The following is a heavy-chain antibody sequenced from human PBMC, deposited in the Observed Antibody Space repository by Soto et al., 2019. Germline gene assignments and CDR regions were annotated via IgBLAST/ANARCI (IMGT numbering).Heavy chain of an antibody. CDR1: GYTFTSYY. V-gene: IGHV1-46*01. Sequence: GASVNVSCKASGYTFTSYYMHWVRQAPGQGLEWMGIINPSGGSTSYAQKFQGRVTMTRDTSTSTVYMELSSLRSEDTAVYYCARGEYIVVVPAASVAFDYWGQGTLVTVSS. CDR2: INPSGGST. CDR3: ARGEYIVVVPAASVAFDY. J-gene: IGHJ4*02. D-gene: IGHD2-2*01.